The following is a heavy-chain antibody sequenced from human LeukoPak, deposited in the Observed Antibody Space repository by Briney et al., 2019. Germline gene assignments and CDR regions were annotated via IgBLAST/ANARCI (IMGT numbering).Heavy chain of an antibody. V-gene: IGHV1-2*06. CDR1: GYTFTSYY. D-gene: IGHD3-22*01. CDR2: INPNSGGT. Sequence: ASVKVSCKASGYTFTSYYMHWVRQAPGQGLEWMGRINPNSGGTNYAQKFQGRVTMTRDTSISTAYMELSRLRSDDTAVYYCARGYYDSSGYYPDWGQGTLVTVSS. J-gene: IGHJ4*02. CDR3: ARGYYDSSGYYPD.